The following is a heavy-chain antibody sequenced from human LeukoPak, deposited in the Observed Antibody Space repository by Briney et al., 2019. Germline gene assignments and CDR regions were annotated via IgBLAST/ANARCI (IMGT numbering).Heavy chain of an antibody. J-gene: IGHJ4*02. CDR2: INPSGGST. D-gene: IGHD5-18*01. V-gene: IGHV1-46*01. CDR1: GYTYTSYY. CDR3: ARDRLLDTAMVGLIDY. Sequence: ASVKVSCKASGYTYTSYYMHWVRQAPGQGLEWMGIINPSGGSTSYAQKFQGRVTMNRDTSTSTVYMELSSLRSEDTAVYYCARDRLLDTAMVGLIDYWGQGTLVTVSS.